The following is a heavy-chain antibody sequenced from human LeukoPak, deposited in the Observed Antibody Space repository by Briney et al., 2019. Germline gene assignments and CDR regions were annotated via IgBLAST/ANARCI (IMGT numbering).Heavy chain of an antibody. J-gene: IGHJ4*02. CDR3: TAERAAAGRFDY. V-gene: IGHV3-15*01. CDR2: IKSKSDSGTT. CDR1: GFTFSNAW. D-gene: IGHD6-13*01. Sequence: TGGSLRLSCAASGFTFSNAWMSWVRQAPGKGLEWVGRIKSKSDSGTTDYAAPVKGRFTISGDDSKNTLFLQMNSLKTEDTAVYYCTAERAAAGRFDYWGQGTLVTVSS.